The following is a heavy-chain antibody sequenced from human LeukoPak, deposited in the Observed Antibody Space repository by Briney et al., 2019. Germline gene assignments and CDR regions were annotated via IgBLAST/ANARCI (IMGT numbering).Heavy chain of an antibody. J-gene: IGHJ6*03. CDR1: GGTFSSYA. V-gene: IGHV1-69*05. CDR3: ATNRDCSGGSCYPYYYYMDV. CDR2: IIPIFGTA. Sequence: SVKVSCKASGGTFSSYAISWVRQAPGQGLEWMGRIIPIFGTANYAQKFQGRVTITTDESTNTAYMELSSLRSEDTAVYYCATNRDCSGGSCYPYYYYMDVWGKGTTVTVSS. D-gene: IGHD2-15*01.